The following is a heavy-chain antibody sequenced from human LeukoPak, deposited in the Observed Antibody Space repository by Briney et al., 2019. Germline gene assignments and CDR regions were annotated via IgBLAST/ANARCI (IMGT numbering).Heavy chain of an antibody. J-gene: IGHJ4*02. V-gene: IGHV3-48*03. Sequence: GSLSLSCAASGFTFSSYEMNWVRQAPGKGLEWVSYISSSGSTIYYADSVKGRFTISRDNAKNSLYLQMNSLRAEDTAVYYCARGWSYGPTFDYWGQGTLVTVSS. CDR1: GFTFSSYE. CDR3: ARGWSYGPTFDY. CDR2: ISSSGSTI. D-gene: IGHD5-18*01.